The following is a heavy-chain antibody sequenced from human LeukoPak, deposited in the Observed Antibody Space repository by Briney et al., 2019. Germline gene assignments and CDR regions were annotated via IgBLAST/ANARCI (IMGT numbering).Heavy chain of an antibody. V-gene: IGHV4-34*01. Sequence: SETLSLTCAVYGGSFSGYYWSWIRQPPGKGLEWIGEINHSGSTNYNPSLKSRVTISVDTSKNQFSLKLSSVTAADTAVYYCARGHYVWGSYRLDYWGQGTLVTVSS. CDR2: INHSGST. CDR1: GGSFSGYY. CDR3: ARGHYVWGSYRLDY. D-gene: IGHD3-16*02. J-gene: IGHJ4*02.